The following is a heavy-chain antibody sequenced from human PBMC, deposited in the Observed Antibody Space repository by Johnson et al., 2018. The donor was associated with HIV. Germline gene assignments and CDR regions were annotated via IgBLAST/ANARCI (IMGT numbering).Heavy chain of an antibody. Sequence: QVQLVESGGGVVQPGRSLRLSCAASGFTFSSYAMHWVRQAPGKGLEWVAVISYDGSNKYYADSVKGRFTISRDNSKNTRYLQMNSLRAEDTALYYCARVATHAFDIWGQGTMVTVSS. D-gene: IGHD1-26*01. V-gene: IGHV3-30*04. J-gene: IGHJ3*02. CDR3: ARVATHAFDI. CDR1: GFTFSSYA. CDR2: ISYDGSNK.